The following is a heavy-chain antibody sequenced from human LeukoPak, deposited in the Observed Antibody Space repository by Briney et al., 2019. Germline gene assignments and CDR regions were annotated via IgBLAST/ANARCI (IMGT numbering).Heavy chain of an antibody. CDR3: AKGLGYCSSTSCYLARQTNWFDP. V-gene: IGHV3-23*01. Sequence: PGGSLRLSCAACGFTFSSYAMSWVRQAPGKGMEWVSAISGSGGSTYYADSVKGRFTISRDNSKNTLYLQMNSLRAEDTAVYYCAKGLGYCSSTSCYLARQTNWFDPWGQGTLVTVSS. CDR1: GFTFSSYA. D-gene: IGHD2-2*01. CDR2: ISGSGGST. J-gene: IGHJ5*02.